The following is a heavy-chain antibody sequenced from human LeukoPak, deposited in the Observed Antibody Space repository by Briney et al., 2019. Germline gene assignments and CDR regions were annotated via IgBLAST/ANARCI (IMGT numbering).Heavy chain of an antibody. D-gene: IGHD2-21*01. V-gene: IGHV1-18*01. CDR3: ARDERAVTAGGEYYFDY. CDR1: GYRFTSYG. J-gene: IGHJ4*02. Sequence: ASVKVSCKASGYRFTSYGIAWVRQAPGQGLEWMGWINTYKGNTIYAQKFQGRVTMTTDTSTSTAYMELRSLTSDDTAVYYCARDERAVTAGGEYYFDYWGQGTLVTVSS. CDR2: INTYKGNT.